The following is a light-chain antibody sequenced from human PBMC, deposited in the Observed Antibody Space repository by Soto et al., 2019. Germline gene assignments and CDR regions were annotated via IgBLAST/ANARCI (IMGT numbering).Light chain of an antibody. CDR3: QSYDSSLRGVV. Sequence: QSVLTQPPSVSGAPGQRVTISFTGSSSNIGAGYDVHWYQQLPGTAPKLLIYGNSKRPSGVPDRFSCSKSGTSASLAITGLQAEDYADYCCQSYDSSLRGVVFGGGTQLTVL. V-gene: IGLV1-40*01. J-gene: IGLJ2*01. CDR1: SSNIGAGYD. CDR2: GNS.